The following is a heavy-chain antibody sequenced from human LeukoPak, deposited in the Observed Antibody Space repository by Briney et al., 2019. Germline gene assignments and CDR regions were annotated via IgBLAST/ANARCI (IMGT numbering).Heavy chain of an antibody. CDR2: IYPGDSDT. CDR3: ARFQGRTNEYMDV. CDR1: GYSFTSYW. J-gene: IGHJ6*03. V-gene: IGHV5-51*01. Sequence: GESLKISCEGSGYSFTSYWIDWVRQMPGKGLEWMGIIYPGDSDTRYSPSFQGQVTISADKSISTAYLQWSSLKASDTAMYYCARFQGRTNEYMDVWGKGTTVTVSS. D-gene: IGHD2-8*01.